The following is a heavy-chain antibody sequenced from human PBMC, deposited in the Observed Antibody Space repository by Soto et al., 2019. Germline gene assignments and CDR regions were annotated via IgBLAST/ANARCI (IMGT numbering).Heavy chain of an antibody. V-gene: IGHV1-69*06. CDR3: ARMGGSFLDS. J-gene: IGHJ5*01. CDR1: GGTFSSYA. CDR2: IIPIFGAT. D-gene: IGHD1-26*01. Sequence: SVKVSCTASGGTFSSYAITWVRQAPGQGLDWMGEIIPIFGATNFAQKFQGRVTITADKSTTTAYMELSSLTSEDTAVYYCARMGGSFLDSWGQGTLVTVSS.